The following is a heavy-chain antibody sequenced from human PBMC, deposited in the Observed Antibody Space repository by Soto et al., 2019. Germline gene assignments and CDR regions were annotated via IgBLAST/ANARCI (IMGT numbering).Heavy chain of an antibody. J-gene: IGHJ6*02. CDR1: GGTFSSYA. V-gene: IGHV1-69*06. CDR2: IIPIFGTA. Sequence: SVKVSCKASGGTFSSYAISWVRQAPGQGLEWMGGIIPIFGTANYAQKFQGRVTITADKSTSTAYMELSSLRSEDTAVYYCASKRRPQSYYGTDVWGQGTTVTVFS. CDR3: ASKRRPQSYYGTDV.